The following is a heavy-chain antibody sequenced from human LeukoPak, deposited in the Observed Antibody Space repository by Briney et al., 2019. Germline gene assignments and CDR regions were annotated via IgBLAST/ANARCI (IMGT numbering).Heavy chain of an antibody. D-gene: IGHD3-9*01. CDR1: GFTFSSYS. J-gene: IGHJ6*03. CDR3: ARDGIRYYDILTGYPNYYYYYMDV. V-gene: IGHV3-66*02. Sequence: GGSLRLSCAASGFTFSSYSMSWVRQAPGKGLEWVSVIYSGGSTYYADSVKGRFTISRDNSKNTLYLQMNSLRAEDTAVYYCARDGIRYYDILTGYPNYYYYYMDVWGKGTTVTVSS. CDR2: IYSGGST.